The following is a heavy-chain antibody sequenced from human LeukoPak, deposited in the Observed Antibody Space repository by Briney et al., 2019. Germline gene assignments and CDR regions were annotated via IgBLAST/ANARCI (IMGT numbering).Heavy chain of an antibody. CDR2: IVSSSSYI. J-gene: IGHJ4*02. D-gene: IGHD5-18*01. V-gene: IGHV3-21*01. CDR3: AASTKHAAMVDY. CDR1: GFTFSSYS. Sequence: GGSLRLSCAASGFTFSSYSMNWVRQSPGKGLEWGSSIVSSSSYIYYADSVKGRFTISRANAKNSLHLQMNSLSAEATAVYYCAASTKHAAMVDYWGQGTLVTVSS.